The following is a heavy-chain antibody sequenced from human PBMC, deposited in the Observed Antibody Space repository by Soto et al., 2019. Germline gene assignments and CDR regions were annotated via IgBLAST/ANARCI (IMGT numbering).Heavy chain of an antibody. CDR2: INKDGSST. Sequence: EVQLVESGGGLVQPGGSRRLSCAASGFTFSNSWMHWVRQVPGKGLVWVSHINKDGSSTTYAGSVKGRFTISRDNAKSTLYLQMDSLRVEDTAVYYCARDRTAASADYWGQGTLVSVSS. CDR3: ARDRTAASADY. J-gene: IGHJ4*02. V-gene: IGHV3-74*01. D-gene: IGHD6-13*01. CDR1: GFTFSNSW.